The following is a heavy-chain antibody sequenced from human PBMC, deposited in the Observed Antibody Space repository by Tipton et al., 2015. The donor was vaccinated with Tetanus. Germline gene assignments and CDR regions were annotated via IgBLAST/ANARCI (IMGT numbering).Heavy chain of an antibody. D-gene: IGHD2-15*01. V-gene: IGHV3-33*01. CDR2: SWYDGTDK. Sequence: SLRLSCAASGCIFSSYGIHWVRQAPGKGLEWVAVSWYDGTDKYYADSVKGRFTISRDNSKNTLYLQMNSLRAEDTAVYYCAREADCSGGSCFSGDFDNWGQGTQVTVSS. J-gene: IGHJ4*02. CDR3: AREADCSGGSCFSGDFDN. CDR1: GCIFSSYG.